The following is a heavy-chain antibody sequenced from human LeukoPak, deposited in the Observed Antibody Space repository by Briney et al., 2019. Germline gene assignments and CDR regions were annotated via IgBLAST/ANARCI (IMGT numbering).Heavy chain of an antibody. CDR1: GFTFSDYY. CDR3: ASSAAAPLYGMDV. CDR2: ISSSGSTI. D-gene: IGHD2-2*01. V-gene: IGHV3-11*01. J-gene: IGHJ6*02. Sequence: GSLRLSCAASGFTFSDYYMGWIRQAPGKGLEWVSYISSSGSTIYYADSVKGRFTISRDNAKSSLYLQMNSLRAEDAAVYYCASSAAAPLYGMDVWGQGTTVTVSS.